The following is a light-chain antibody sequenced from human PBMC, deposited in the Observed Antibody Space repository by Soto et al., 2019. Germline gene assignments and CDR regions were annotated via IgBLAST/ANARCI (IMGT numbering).Light chain of an antibody. V-gene: IGKV3-15*01. CDR1: QSVSSY. CDR3: QQYNNWPLT. CDR2: RAS. Sequence: EIVMTQSPATLSVSPGGRATLSCRASQSVSSYLAWYQQRRGQPPRLLIYRASTRATGIPDRFSGSGSGTEFSLTISSLQSEDFAVYYCQQYNNWPLTFGGGTKVEIK. J-gene: IGKJ4*01.